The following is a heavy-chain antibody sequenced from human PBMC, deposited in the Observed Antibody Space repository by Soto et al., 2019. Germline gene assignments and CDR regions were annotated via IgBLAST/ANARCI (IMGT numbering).Heavy chain of an antibody. CDR3: AREGERGSGDSVDALDV. Sequence: EVQLVESGGGLVQPGGSLRLSRAASGFTFSSYDMHWVRQATGKGLEWVSAIDIAGNTYYPVSVRGRFTISRENAKNSLYLQINTLRAGDTAVYYCAREGERGSGDSVDALDVWGQGTLVTVSS. CDR2: IDIAGNT. D-gene: IGHD3-10*01. J-gene: IGHJ3*01. V-gene: IGHV3-13*01. CDR1: GFTFSSYD.